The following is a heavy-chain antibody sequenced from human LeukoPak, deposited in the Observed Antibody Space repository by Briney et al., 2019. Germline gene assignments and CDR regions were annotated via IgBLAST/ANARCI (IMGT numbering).Heavy chain of an antibody. Sequence: SETLSLTCTVSGGSISSSSYYWGWIRQPPGKGVEWIVSIYYSGSTYYNPARKSRVTITENTSKTQFSLKLSSVTAADTAVYYCARGISLFDPWGQGTLVTVSS. D-gene: IGHD2-15*01. CDR1: GGSISSSSYY. V-gene: IGHV4-39*07. CDR2: IYYSGST. J-gene: IGHJ5*02. CDR3: ARGISLFDP.